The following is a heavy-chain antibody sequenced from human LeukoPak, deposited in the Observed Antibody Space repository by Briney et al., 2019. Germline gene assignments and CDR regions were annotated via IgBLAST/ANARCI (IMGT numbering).Heavy chain of an antibody. D-gene: IGHD6-19*01. CDR1: GFTFSKYW. J-gene: IGHJ4*02. CDR2: INTDGIVT. CDR3: ATKQWLAPPPDS. Sequence: QPGGSLRLSCAASGFTFSKYWMLWVRQAPGKGLESVSRINTDGIVTTYADSVKGRFTVSRDNADNTMFLQMNSVRDEDTAVYYCATKQWLAPPPDSWGQGTPVTVSS. V-gene: IGHV3-74*01.